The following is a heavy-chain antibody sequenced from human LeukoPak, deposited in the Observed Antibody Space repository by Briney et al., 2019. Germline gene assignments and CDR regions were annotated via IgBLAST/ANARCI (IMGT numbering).Heavy chain of an antibody. D-gene: IGHD4-23*01. CDR1: GFAVSSNY. J-gene: IGHJ3*02. CDR2: IYSGGST. V-gene: IGHV3-66*01. Sequence: GGSLRLSCAASGFAVSSNYMSWVRQAPGKGLEWVSVIYSGGSTYYADSVKGRFTISRDNSKNTLYLQMNSLRAEDTAVYYCARGDYGGNSDAFDIWGQGTMVTVSS. CDR3: ARGDYGGNSDAFDI.